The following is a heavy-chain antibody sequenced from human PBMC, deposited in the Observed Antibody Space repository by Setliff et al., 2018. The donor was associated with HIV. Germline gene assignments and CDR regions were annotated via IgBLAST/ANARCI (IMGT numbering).Heavy chain of an antibody. J-gene: IGHJ1*01. CDR2: IYISGST. CDR1: GGSISGHY. V-gene: IGHV4-4*07. Sequence: SETLSLPCTVSGGSISGHYWNWIRQPAGGGLEWIGRIYISGSTNYNPSLKSRVTMSIDTSKNQFSLKLHSLIAADTAMYYCARGRWDKAAAGTTEYFQYGGQGTLVTVSS. CDR3: ARGRWDKAAAGTTEYFQY. D-gene: IGHD6-13*01.